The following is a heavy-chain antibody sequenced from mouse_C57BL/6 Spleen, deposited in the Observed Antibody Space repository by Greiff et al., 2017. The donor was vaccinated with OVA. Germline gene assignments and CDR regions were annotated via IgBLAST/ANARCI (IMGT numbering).Heavy chain of an antibody. V-gene: IGHV1-4*01. CDR3: ARGGFWYFDV. Sequence: VQLQQSGAELARPGASVKMSCKASGYTFTSYTLHWVKQRPGQGLEWIGYINPSSGYTKYNQKFKDKATLTADKSSSTAYMQLSSLTSEDSAVYYCARGGFWYFDVWGTGTTVTVSS. J-gene: IGHJ1*03. CDR1: GYTFTSYT. CDR2: INPSSGYT.